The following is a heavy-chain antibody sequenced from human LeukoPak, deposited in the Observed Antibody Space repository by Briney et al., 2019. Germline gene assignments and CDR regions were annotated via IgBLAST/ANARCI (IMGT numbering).Heavy chain of an antibody. J-gene: IGHJ4*02. CDR1: GFTFSGYW. CDR3: AKAYCSGGSCSPFLY. CDR2: ISGSGGST. Sequence: PGGSLRLSCAASGFTFSGYWMHWVRQGPGKGLVWVSAISGSGGSTYYADSVKGRFTISRDNPKNTLYLQMNSLRAEDTAVYYCAKAYCSGGSCSPFLYWGQGTLVTVSS. D-gene: IGHD2-15*01. V-gene: IGHV3-23*01.